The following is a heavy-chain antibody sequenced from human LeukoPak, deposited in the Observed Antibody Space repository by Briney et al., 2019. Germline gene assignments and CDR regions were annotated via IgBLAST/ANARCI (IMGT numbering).Heavy chain of an antibody. D-gene: IGHD3-22*01. CDR3: ARDLYRIVVVPHYFDY. Sequence: PGGSLRLSCTASKFTISNYWMSWVRQAPGKGLKWVANIKQDGSEKYYVDSVKGRFTISRDNAKNSLYLQMNSLRAEDTAVYYCARDLYRIVVVPHYFDYWGQGTLVTVPS. V-gene: IGHV3-7*01. CDR1: KFTISNYW. J-gene: IGHJ4*02. CDR2: IKQDGSEK.